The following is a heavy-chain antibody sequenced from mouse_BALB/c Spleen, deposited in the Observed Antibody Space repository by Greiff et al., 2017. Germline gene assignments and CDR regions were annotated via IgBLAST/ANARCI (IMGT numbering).Heavy chain of an antibody. V-gene: IGHV1-5*01. CDR1: GYTFTSYW. D-gene: IGHD1-1*01. J-gene: IGHJ4*01. CDR2: IYPGNSDT. Sequence: EVQLQQSGTVLARPGASVKMSCKASGYTFTSYWMHWVKQRPGQGLEWIGAIYPGNSDTSYNQKFKGKAKLTAVTSTSTAYMELSSLTNEDSAVYYCTRSFRYGSSYPYAMDYWGQGTSVTVSS. CDR3: TRSFRYGSSYPYAMDY.